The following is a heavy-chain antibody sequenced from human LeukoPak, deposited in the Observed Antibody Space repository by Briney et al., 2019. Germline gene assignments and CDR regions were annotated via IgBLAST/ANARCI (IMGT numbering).Heavy chain of an antibody. CDR3: TTRRQDGC. V-gene: IGHV3-15*05. CDR2: IKSKIDGGTI. J-gene: IGHJ4*02. D-gene: IGHD6-25*01. CDR1: GFTFSDAW. Sequence: GGYLRLSCVGSGFTFSDAWISWVRQAPGKGLEWVGRIKSKIDGGTIDYAAPVKGRFTISRDDSRNTLYLQMNSLKTEDTAVCYCTTRRQDGCWGQGTLVTVS.